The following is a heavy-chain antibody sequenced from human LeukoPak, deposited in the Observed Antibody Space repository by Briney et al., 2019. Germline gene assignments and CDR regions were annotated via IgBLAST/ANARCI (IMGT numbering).Heavy chain of an antibody. D-gene: IGHD1-26*01. J-gene: IGHJ4*02. CDR1: GGTFSSHA. CDR2: IIPIFGTA. V-gene: IGHV1-69*01. Sequence: PGGSLRLSCAASGGTFSSHAISWVRQAPGQGLEWMGGIIPIFGTANYAQKFQGRVTITADESTSAAYMELSSLRSEDTAVYYCARDDIPLSGSSGEVYWGQGTLVTVSS. CDR3: ARDDIPLSGSSGEVY.